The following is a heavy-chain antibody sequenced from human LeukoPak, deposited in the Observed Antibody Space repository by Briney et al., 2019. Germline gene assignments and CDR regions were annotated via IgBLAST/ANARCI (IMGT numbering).Heavy chain of an antibody. D-gene: IGHD6-13*01. CDR3: ARVQAAAAPPDY. J-gene: IGHJ4*02. V-gene: IGHV3-74*01. CDR2: INSDGSST. CDR1: GFTFSSYW. Sequence: GGSLRLSCAASGFTFSSYWMHWVRQAPGKGLVWVSRINSDGSSTSYADSVKGRFTISRGNAKNTLYLQMNSLRAEDTAVYYCARVQAAAAPPDYWGQGTLVTVSS.